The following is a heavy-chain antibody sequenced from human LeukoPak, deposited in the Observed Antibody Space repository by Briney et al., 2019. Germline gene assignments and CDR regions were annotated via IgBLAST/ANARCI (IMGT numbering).Heavy chain of an antibody. V-gene: IGHV4-39*07. Sequence: SETLSLTCTVSGGSISSSSYYWGWIRQPPGKGLEWIGEINHSGSTNYNPSLKSRVTISVDTSKNQFSLKLSSVTAADTAVYYCARGIKFFEYSSSWRFDYWGQGTLVTVSS. CDR2: INHSGST. J-gene: IGHJ4*02. D-gene: IGHD6-13*01. CDR1: GGSISSSSYY. CDR3: ARGIKFFEYSSSWRFDY.